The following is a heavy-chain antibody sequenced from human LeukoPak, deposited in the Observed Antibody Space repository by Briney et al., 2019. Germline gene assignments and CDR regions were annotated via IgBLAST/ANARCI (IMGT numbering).Heavy chain of an antibody. Sequence: GGSLRLSCAASGFTFSNYWMHWVSQAPGKGLVWVSRINKDGGITDYADSVKGRLTISRDNAKNTLYLQMNSLRVEDTAVYYCVRLLDLDFWGQGTLVTVSS. D-gene: IGHD3-3*01. V-gene: IGHV3-74*01. CDR1: GFTFSNYW. CDR2: INKDGGIT. CDR3: VRLLDLDF. J-gene: IGHJ4*02.